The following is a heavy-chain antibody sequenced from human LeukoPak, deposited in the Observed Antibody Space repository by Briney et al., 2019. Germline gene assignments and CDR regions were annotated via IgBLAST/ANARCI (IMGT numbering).Heavy chain of an antibody. V-gene: IGHV3-33*01. CDR3: ARYAATVYDY. J-gene: IGHJ4*02. CDR2: IWYDGSNK. CDR1: GFTFSRYG. D-gene: IGHD5-18*01. Sequence: GRSLRLSCAASGFTFSRYGMHWVRQAPGKGLEWVAVIWYDGSNKDYGDSVKGRFTISRDNSKNTLYLQMNSLRAEDTAVYYCARYAATVYDYWGQGTLVTVSS.